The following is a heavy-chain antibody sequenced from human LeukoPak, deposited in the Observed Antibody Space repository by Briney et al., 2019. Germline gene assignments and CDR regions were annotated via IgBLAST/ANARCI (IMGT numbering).Heavy chain of an antibody. Sequence: GGSLRLSCAASGFTFSLYSMNWVRQAPGKGLEWVSSISRNSCHINYADSVKGRFTISRDNSKNTLYLQMNSLRAEDTAVYYCVRGDYGDYTLFDYWGQGTLVTVSS. D-gene: IGHD4-17*01. V-gene: IGHV3-21*04. CDR2: ISRNSCHI. J-gene: IGHJ4*02. CDR1: GFTFSLYS. CDR3: VRGDYGDYTLFDY.